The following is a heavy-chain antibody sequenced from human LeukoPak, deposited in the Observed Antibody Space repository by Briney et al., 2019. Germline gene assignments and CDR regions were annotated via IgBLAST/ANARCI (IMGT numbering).Heavy chain of an antibody. D-gene: IGHD3-22*01. J-gene: IGHJ5*02. CDR2: ISNDGGGT. Sequence: GGSLRLSCTASGFIFNNFGLMWVRQAPGKGLEWVSAISNDGGGTTYADFVKGRFTISRDNSKNTLFLQMNSLRAEDTALYYCAKGSSGYFADLWGQGALVTVSS. V-gene: IGHV3-23*01. CDR3: AKGSSGYFADL. CDR1: GFIFNNFG.